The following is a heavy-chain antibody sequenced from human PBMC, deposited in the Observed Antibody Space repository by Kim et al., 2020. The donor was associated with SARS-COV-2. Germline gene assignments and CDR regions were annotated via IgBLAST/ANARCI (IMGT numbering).Heavy chain of an antibody. J-gene: IGHJ4*02. D-gene: IGHD6-13*01. Sequence: GGSLRLSCAASGFTFSSYNMNWVRQAPGKGLEWVSSISSSSSYIYYTDSVKGRFTISRDNAKNSLYLQMNSLRVEDTAVYYCARNERRYSSSWYLTPLDYWGQGTLVTVSS. CDR3: ARNERRYSSSWYLTPLDY. V-gene: IGHV3-21*04. CDR1: GFTFSSYN. CDR2: ISSSSSYI.